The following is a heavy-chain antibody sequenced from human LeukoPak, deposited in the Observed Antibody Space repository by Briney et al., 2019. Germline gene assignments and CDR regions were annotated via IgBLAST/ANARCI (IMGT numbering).Heavy chain of an antibody. V-gene: IGHV1-69*06. D-gene: IGHD5-18*01. CDR2: IIPIFGTA. CDR3: ASRGYSYGYNVGSDYYYYYMDV. CDR1: GGTFSSYA. J-gene: IGHJ6*03. Sequence: ASVKVSCKASGGTFSSYAISWVRQAPGQGLEWMGGIIPIFGTANYAQKFQGRVTITADKSTSTAYMELSSLRSEDTAVYYCASRGYSYGYNVGSDYYYYYMDVWGKGTTVTVSS.